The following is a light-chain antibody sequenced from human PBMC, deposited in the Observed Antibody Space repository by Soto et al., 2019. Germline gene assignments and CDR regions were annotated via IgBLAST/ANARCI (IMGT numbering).Light chain of an antibody. V-gene: IGKV3-15*01. CDR1: QRISSS. CDR2: GAS. Sequence: EIVMTQSPATLSVSPGERATLSCRASQRISSSLDCYHLKPGQAPRLLIYGASTRATGIPARFRGSGSGREFTLTISSLQSEDVAFYYCQQYNAWRYSFGQGTKLEIK. CDR3: QQYNAWRYS. J-gene: IGKJ2*01.